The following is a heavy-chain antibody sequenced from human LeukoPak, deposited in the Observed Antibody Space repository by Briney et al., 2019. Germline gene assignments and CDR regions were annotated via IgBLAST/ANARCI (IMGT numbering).Heavy chain of an antibody. D-gene: IGHD3-10*01. CDR1: GYTFTSYD. J-gene: IGHJ5*02. Sequence: ASVKVSCKASGYTFTSYDINWVRQATGQGLEWMGWMNPNSGNTGYAQKFQGRVTMTRNTSIGTAYMELSSLRSEDTAEYYCAVWYGDRPPNWFDPWGQGTLVTVSS. V-gene: IGHV1-8*01. CDR2: MNPNSGNT. CDR3: AVWYGDRPPNWFDP.